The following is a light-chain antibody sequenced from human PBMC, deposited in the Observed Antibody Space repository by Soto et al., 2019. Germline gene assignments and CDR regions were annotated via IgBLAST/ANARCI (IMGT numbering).Light chain of an antibody. CDR1: QSVADNY. Sequence: EIVLTQSPGTLSLSPGERATLSCRASQSVADNYLAWYQQKPGQPPRLLIYAASRRAAGIPDTFSGSGSGIDFTLTITRLEPEDFALYYCQQYGHSPRSYGQGTKVEVK. V-gene: IGKV3-20*01. CDR2: AAS. J-gene: IGKJ1*01. CDR3: QQYGHSPRS.